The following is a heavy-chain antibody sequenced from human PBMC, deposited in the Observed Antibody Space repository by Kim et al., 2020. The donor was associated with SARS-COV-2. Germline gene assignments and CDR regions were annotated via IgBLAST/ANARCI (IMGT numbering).Heavy chain of an antibody. CDR3: AKNSGYDYAFDY. V-gene: IGHV3-9*01. D-gene: IGHD5-12*01. J-gene: IGHJ4*02. Sequence: ADSVKGRFTIARDNAKNSLYLQMNSLRAEDTAFYYCAKNSGYDYAFDYWGQGTLVTVSS.